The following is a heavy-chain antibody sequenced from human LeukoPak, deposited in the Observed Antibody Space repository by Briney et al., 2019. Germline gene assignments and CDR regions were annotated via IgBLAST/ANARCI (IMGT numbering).Heavy chain of an antibody. CDR3: ARGYSIVGATFDY. V-gene: IGHV3-7*01. J-gene: IGHJ4*02. D-gene: IGHD1-26*01. CDR1: GFTFSSYW. CDR2: IKQEGSEK. Sequence: GGSLRLSCAASGFTFSSYWMSWVREAPGKGGEWVANIKQEGSEKYYVDSVKGRFTVYRDNAKNSLYLQMNSLRAEDTAVYYCARGYSIVGATFDYWGQGTLVTVSS.